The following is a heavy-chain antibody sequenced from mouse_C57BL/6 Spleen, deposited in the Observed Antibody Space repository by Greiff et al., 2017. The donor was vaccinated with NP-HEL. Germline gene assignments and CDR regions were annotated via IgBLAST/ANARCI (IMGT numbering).Heavy chain of an antibody. CDR3: ALGAWFAY. Sequence: QVQLQQSGPELVKPGASVKISCKASGYAFSSSWMNWVKQRPGKGLEWIGRIYPGDGDTNYNGKFKGKATLTADKSSSTAYMQLSSLTFEDSAVYFWALGAWFAYWGQGTLVTVSA. V-gene: IGHV1-82*01. J-gene: IGHJ3*01. CDR1: GYAFSSSW. D-gene: IGHD4-1*01. CDR2: IYPGDGDT.